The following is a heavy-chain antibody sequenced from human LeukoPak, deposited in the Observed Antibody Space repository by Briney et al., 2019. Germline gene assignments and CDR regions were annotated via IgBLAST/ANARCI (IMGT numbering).Heavy chain of an antibody. CDR1: GGSISSYY. D-gene: IGHD6-13*01. CDR3: ARHLRGEQQLSGFDY. J-gene: IGHJ4*02. CDR2: IYYSGST. Sequence: SETLSLTCTVPGGSISSYYWSWIRQPPGKGLEWIGYIYYSGSTKYNPSLRSRVTISADTSKNQFSLKLSSVTAADTAVYYCARHLRGEQQLSGFDYWGQGTPVTVSS. V-gene: IGHV4-59*08.